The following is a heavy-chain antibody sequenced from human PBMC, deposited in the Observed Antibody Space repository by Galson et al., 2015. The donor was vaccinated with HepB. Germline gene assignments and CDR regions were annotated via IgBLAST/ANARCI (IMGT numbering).Heavy chain of an antibody. V-gene: IGHV3-48*01. CDR3: AKSRQYGSGARTYYFDY. CDR2: ISSSSSTI. D-gene: IGHD3-10*01. CDR1: GFTFSSYS. J-gene: IGHJ4*02. Sequence: SLRLSCAASGFTFSSYSMNWVRQAPGKGLEWVSYISSSSSTIYYADSVKGRFTISRDNAKNSLYLQMNSLRAEDTAVYYCAKSRQYGSGARTYYFDYWGQGTLVTVSS.